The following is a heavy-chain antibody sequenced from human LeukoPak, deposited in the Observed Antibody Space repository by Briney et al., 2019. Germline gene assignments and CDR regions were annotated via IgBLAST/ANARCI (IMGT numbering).Heavy chain of an antibody. Sequence: GGSLRLSCAASGFTFSSYAMSWVRQAPGKGLEWVSAISGSGGSTYYADSVKGRFTISRDNSKNALYLQMNSLRAEDTAVYYCAKDMSGWYYDSSGYYHFDYWGQGTLVTVSS. V-gene: IGHV3-23*01. CDR3: AKDMSGWYYDSSGYYHFDY. CDR1: GFTFSSYA. CDR2: ISGSGGST. D-gene: IGHD3-22*01. J-gene: IGHJ4*02.